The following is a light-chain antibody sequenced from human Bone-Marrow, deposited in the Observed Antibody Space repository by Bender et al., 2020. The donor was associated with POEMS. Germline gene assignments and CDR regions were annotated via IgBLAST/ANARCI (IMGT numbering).Light chain of an antibody. CDR2: QDS. J-gene: IGLJ1*01. CDR3: QAWDSNIYV. CDR1: KLGDKY. Sequence: SYELTQPPSVSVSPGQTASITCSGDKLGDKYACWYQQKPGQSPVLVIYQDSKRPSGIPERFSGSKSGDTATLTISGTQAMDEADYYCQAWDSNIYVFGTGTKVTVL. V-gene: IGLV3-1*01.